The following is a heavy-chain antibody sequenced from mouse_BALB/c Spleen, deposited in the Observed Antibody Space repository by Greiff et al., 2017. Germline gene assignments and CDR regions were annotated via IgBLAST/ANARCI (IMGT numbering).Heavy chain of an antibody. D-gene: IGHD3-2*02. CDR2: ISTYYGDA. CDR3: AREGYGYAMDY. Sequence: VQLQQPGAELVRPGVSVKISCKGSGYTFTDYAMHWVKQSHAKSLEWIGVISTYYGDASYNQKFKGKATMTVDKSSSTAYMELARLTSEDSAIYYCAREGYGYAMDYWGQGTSVTVSS. J-gene: IGHJ4*01. V-gene: IGHV1S137*01. CDR1: GYTFTDYA.